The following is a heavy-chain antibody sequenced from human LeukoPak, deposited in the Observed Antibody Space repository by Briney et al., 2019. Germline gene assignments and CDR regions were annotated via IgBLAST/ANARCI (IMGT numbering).Heavy chain of an antibody. J-gene: IGHJ4*02. CDR2: IYTSGST. CDR1: GGSFSGYY. Sequence: SETLSLTCAVYGGSFSGYYWSWIRQPPGKGLEWIGRIYTSGSTNYNPSLKSRVTISVDMSKNQFSLKLSSVTAADTAVYYCARTYGDYAFDYWGQGTLVTVSS. V-gene: IGHV4-4*08. D-gene: IGHD4-17*01. CDR3: ARTYGDYAFDY.